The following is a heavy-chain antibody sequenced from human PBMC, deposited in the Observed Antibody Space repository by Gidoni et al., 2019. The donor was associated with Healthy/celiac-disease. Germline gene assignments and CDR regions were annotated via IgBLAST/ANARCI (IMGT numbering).Heavy chain of an antibody. D-gene: IGHD3-22*01. CDR2: IYYSGST. Sequence: QLQLQASGPGLVRPSQPLSPTCAVSDGAISMSSYYGGWIRTPPGKGLEWIGSIYYSGSTYYNPSVKSRVTISVDKSKNQFSLKLSSVTAEDTAVYYCAKVGYYYDSSGYYPFFDYWGQGTLVTVSS. V-gene: IGHV4-39*01. J-gene: IGHJ4*02. CDR1: DGAISMSSYY. CDR3: AKVGYYYDSSGYYPFFDY.